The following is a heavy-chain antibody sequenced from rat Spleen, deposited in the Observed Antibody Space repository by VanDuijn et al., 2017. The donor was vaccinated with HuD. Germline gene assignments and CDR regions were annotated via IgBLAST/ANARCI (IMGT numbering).Heavy chain of an antibody. Sequence: QVQLKESGPGLVQPSQTLSLTCTVSGFSLTDYSVHWVRQPPGKGLEWMGRIQSGGNTNYNSALESRLSISRDTSKNQVFLKMNSLQAEDTAIYFCTREGYNNWGAFAYWGQGTLVTVSS. V-gene: IGHV2-19*01. CDR1: GFSLTDYS. J-gene: IGHJ3*01. CDR2: IQSGGNT. CDR3: TREGYNNWGAFAY. D-gene: IGHD1-10*01.